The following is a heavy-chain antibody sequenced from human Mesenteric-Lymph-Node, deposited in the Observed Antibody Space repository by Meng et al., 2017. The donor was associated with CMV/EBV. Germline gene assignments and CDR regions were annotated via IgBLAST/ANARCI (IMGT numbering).Heavy chain of an antibody. CDR2: ISSGGSTI. CDR1: GFTFSNYY. J-gene: IGHJ6*02. D-gene: IGHD3-3*01. CDR3: ARDAAKSGSTVTIFGVDSYYYYYGMDV. V-gene: IGHV3-11*04. Sequence: SLKISCAASGFTFSNYYMSWIRQAPGKGLEWVSYISSGGSTIYYADSMKGRFTISRDNANNSLYLQMNSLRAEDTAVYYCARDAAKSGSTVTIFGVDSYYYYYGMDVWGQGTTVTVSS.